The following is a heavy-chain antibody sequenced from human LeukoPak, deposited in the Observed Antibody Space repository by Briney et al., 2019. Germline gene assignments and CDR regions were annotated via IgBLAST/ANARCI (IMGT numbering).Heavy chain of an antibody. CDR2: IYSDDNT. J-gene: IGHJ4*02. V-gene: IGHV3-66*04. Sequence: GGSLRLSCAASGFTNNHMNWVRQAPGKALEWVAAIYSDDNTYYADSVKGRFSISRDSSKNTVYLQMNNLRAEDTAVYYCASQPKAEQWLAVFGYWGQGTLVTVSS. D-gene: IGHD6-19*01. CDR3: ASQPKAEQWLAVFGY. CDR1: GFTNNH.